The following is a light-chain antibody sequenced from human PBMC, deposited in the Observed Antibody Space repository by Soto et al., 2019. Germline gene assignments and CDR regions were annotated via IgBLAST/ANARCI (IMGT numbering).Light chain of an antibody. J-gene: IGKJ2*01. V-gene: IGKV3-20*01. CDR3: QQYGSSPRT. CDR2: GAS. CDR1: QSVSSSS. Sequence: IVLTQSPGTLSLSPGERVTLSCRASQSVSSSSLAWFQHKPGQAPRLLIYGASNRATGIPDRFSGSGSGADFTLTISRLEPEDFAVYYCQQYGSSPRTFGQGTKLEIK.